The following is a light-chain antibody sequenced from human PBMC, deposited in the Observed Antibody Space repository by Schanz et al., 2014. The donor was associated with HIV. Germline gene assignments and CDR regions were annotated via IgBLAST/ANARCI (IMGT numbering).Light chain of an antibody. CDR2: DAS. CDR3: QQYNNWPPIT. V-gene: IGKV3D-15*01. Sequence: EIVLTQSPVTLSLSPGERATLSCRASQSLSGTYLAWYQQKPGQAPRLLIYDASKRATGVPARFSGSGSGTDFTLTISSLQSEDFAVYYCQQYNNWPPITFAGGTKVEIK. J-gene: IGKJ4*01. CDR1: QSLSGTY.